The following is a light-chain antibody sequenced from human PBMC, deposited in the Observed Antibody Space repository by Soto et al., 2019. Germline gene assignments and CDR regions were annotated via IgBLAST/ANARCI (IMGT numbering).Light chain of an antibody. J-gene: IGKJ1*01. Sequence: EIVLTQSPGTLSLSPGERATLSCRASQSVSSNYFAWYQQRPGQGPRLLIYGASTRATGIPDRFSGSGSGTDFTLTISRLEPEDFAVYYCQQYNPYSTRTFGQGTKVDIK. V-gene: IGKV3-20*01. CDR3: QQYNPYSTRT. CDR1: QSVSSNY. CDR2: GAS.